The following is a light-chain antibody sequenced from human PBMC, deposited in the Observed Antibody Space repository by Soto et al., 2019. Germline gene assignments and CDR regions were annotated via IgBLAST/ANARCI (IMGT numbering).Light chain of an antibody. CDR1: QTGSSIY. Sequence: EIVLAQSPGTLSLSPGERATLSCRASQTGSSIYLAWYQQKPGQPPRILLYGASSRATAIPETFSRSGSGTAFSLTISRLEHEDFAAYYCQHYGTSPWTFGQGTKVDIK. V-gene: IGKV3-20*01. J-gene: IGKJ1*01. CDR2: GAS. CDR3: QHYGTSPWT.